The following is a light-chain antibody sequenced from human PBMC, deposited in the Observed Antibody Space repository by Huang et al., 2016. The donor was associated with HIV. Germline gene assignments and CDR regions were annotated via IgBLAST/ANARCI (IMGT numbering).Light chain of an antibody. Sequence: EIVLTQSPATLSLSPGERATLSCRASQSVNTFLAWYQQKPGPAPRLLIYDAANRATGIPARFSGSGSGTDFTLTSSSLEPEDFAVYYCQQRSNRPLTFGGGTKVEIK. CDR1: QSVNTF. J-gene: IGKJ4*01. V-gene: IGKV3-11*01. CDR2: DAA. CDR3: QQRSNRPLT.